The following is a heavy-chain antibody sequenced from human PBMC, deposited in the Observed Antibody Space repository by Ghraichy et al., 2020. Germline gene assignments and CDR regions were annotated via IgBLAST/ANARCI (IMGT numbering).Heavy chain of an antibody. CDR2: FYSGGIT. V-gene: IGHV3-53*01. D-gene: IGHD6-13*01. CDR1: GFTVSSSY. J-gene: IGHJ4*02. CDR3: ARGIATTGTFFDY. Sequence: LSLTCVASGFTVSSSYMSWVRQAPGKGLEWVSVFYSGGITYYADSVKGRFTISRDNSKNTVYLQMNSLRAEDTAVYYCARGIATTGTFFDYWGQGTLVTVSS.